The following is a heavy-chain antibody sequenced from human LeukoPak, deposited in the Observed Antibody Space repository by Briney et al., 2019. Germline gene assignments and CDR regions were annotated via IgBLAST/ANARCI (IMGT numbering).Heavy chain of an antibody. CDR1: GFTFSSYG. D-gene: IGHD5-18*01. CDR3: AKDFGYSYEDASDI. J-gene: IGHJ3*02. Sequence: PGGSLRLSCAASGFTFSSYGMHWVRQAPGKGLEWVAVISYDGSNKYYADSVKGRFTISRDNSKNTLYLQMNSLRAEDTAVYYCAKDFGYSYEDASDIWGQGTMVTVSS. V-gene: IGHV3-30*18. CDR2: ISYDGSNK.